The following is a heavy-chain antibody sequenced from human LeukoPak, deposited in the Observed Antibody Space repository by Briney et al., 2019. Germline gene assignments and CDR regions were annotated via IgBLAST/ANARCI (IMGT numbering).Heavy chain of an antibody. D-gene: IGHD3-9*01. CDR1: RDSISNYY. J-gene: IGHJ4*02. CDR2: IYYTGNT. Sequence: SETLSLTCNVSRDSISNYYWSWIRQSPGKGLEWIGYIYYTGNTNYNPSLKSRVTMSVDTSKNKFSLTLASVTAADTAVYYCASGPRPSYDILTGYLHGLDYWGQGTLVTVSS. V-gene: IGHV4-59*01. CDR3: ASGPRPSYDILTGYLHGLDY.